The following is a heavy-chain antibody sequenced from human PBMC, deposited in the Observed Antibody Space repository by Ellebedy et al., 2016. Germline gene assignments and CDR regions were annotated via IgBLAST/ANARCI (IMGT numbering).Heavy chain of an antibody. CDR1: GGSISSSSYY. CDR3: ARHGIHLWFDP. V-gene: IGHV4-39*07. CDR2: INHSGST. Sequence: SETLSLTCTVSGGSISSSSYYWGWIRQPPGKGLEWIGEINHSGSTNYNPSLKSRVTISVDTSKNQFSLKLSSVTAADTAVYYCARHGIHLWFDPWGQGTLVIVSS. D-gene: IGHD3-3*02. J-gene: IGHJ5*02.